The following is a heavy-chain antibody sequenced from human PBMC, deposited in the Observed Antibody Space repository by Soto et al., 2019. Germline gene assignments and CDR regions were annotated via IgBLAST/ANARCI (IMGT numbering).Heavy chain of an antibody. Sequence: GGSLRLSCAAPGFTFSNAWMNWVRQAPGKGLEWVGRIKSKTDGGTIDYVAPVKGRFTISRDDSKNTLYLQMNSLKTEDTAVYYCTTTTVLEPAANRWYYYGMDVWGQGTTVTV. D-gene: IGHD2-2*01. CDR3: TTTTVLEPAANRWYYYGMDV. CDR1: GFTFSNAW. J-gene: IGHJ6*02. CDR2: IKSKTDGGTI. V-gene: IGHV3-15*07.